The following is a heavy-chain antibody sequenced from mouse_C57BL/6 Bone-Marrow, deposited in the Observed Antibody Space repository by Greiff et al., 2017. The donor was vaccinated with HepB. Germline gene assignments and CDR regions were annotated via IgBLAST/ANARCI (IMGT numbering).Heavy chain of an antibody. D-gene: IGHD2-4*01. CDR1: GFSFTSYG. Sequence: VQLQQSGPGLVQPSQSLSITCTVSGFSFTSYGVHWVRQSPGKGLEWLGVIWRGGSTDYNAAFMSRLSITKDNSKSQVFFKMNSLQAADTAIYYCAKKSSLYYDYDYAMDYWGQGTSVTVSS. CDR3: AKKSSLYYDYDYAMDY. CDR2: IWRGGST. V-gene: IGHV2-5*01. J-gene: IGHJ4*01.